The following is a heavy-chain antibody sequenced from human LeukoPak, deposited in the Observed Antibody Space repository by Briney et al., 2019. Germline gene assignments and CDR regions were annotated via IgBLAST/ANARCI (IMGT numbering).Heavy chain of an antibody. CDR2: TNPKTGGT. Sequence: ASVKVSCKASGYTFTDHYIHWERQAPGQGLEWVGWTNPKTGGTKYAQRFQDRVTMSRDTSIRTAYMELRRLMSDDTAVYYCVLAMGEYFDYWGQGTLVTVSS. D-gene: IGHD2/OR15-2a*01. V-gene: IGHV1-2*02. CDR1: GYTFTDHY. J-gene: IGHJ4*02. CDR3: VLAMGEYFDY.